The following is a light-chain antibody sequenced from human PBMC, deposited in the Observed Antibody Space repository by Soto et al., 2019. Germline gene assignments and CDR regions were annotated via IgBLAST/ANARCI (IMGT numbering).Light chain of an antibody. CDR1: SSDVGNYNV. CDR3: CSYAGSSTPYV. Sequence: QSALTQPASVSGSPGQSITISCTGTSSDVGNYNVVSWYQQHPGKAPKLLIYEVSKRPSGVSNRFSGSKSGSTASLTISGLQAEDEADYYCCSYAGSSTPYVFGTGTKLTVL. V-gene: IGLV2-23*02. J-gene: IGLJ1*01. CDR2: EVS.